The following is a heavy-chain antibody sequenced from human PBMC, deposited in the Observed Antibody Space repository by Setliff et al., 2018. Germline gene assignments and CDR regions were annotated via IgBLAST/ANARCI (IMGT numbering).Heavy chain of an antibody. CDR2: IWNDGSNK. V-gene: IGHV3-33*06. CDR3: AKNWATAHHYYYGMDV. CDR1: GFTFSDYG. J-gene: IGHJ6*02. Sequence: GGSLRLSCVVSGFTFSDYGMHWVRQAPGKGLEWVALIWNDGSNKFYGDSVKGRFTISRDNSKNTLYLQMNSLRAEDTAVYYCAKNWATAHHYYYGMDVWGQGTTVTVSS. D-gene: IGHD2-21*02.